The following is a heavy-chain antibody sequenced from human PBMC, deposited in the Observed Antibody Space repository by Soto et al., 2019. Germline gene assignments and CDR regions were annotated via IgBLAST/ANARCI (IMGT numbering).Heavy chain of an antibody. J-gene: IGHJ4*02. CDR1: GYTFTSYA. Sequence: ASVKVSCKASGYTFTSYAMHWVRQAPGQRLEWMGWINAGNGNTKYSQKFQGRVTITRDTSASTAYMELSSLRSEDTAVYYCARESPTIAAAGTGFDYWGQGTLVTSPQ. CDR2: INAGNGNT. D-gene: IGHD6-13*01. V-gene: IGHV1-3*01. CDR3: ARESPTIAAAGTGFDY.